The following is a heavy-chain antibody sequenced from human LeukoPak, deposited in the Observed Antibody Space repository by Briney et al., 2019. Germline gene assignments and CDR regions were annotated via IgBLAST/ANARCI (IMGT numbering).Heavy chain of an antibody. CDR2: IGSSGSTI. D-gene: IGHD3-10*01. V-gene: IGHV3-48*03. J-gene: IGHJ4*02. Sequence: GGSLRLSCAASGFTFSSYEMNWVRLAPGKGLEWVSYIGSSGSTIYYADSVKGRFTISRDNAKNSLYLQMNSLRAEDTAVYYCARGPMLRGVIIRRSKSGYFDYWGQGTLVTVSS. CDR1: GFTFSSYE. CDR3: ARGPMLRGVIIRRSKSGYFDY.